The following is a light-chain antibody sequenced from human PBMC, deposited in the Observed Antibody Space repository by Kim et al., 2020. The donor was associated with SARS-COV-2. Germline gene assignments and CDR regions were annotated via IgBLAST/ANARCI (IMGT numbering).Light chain of an antibody. Sequence: SYALPPPPSFSFSPGQTATITCGGNNIGSKSVHWYQQKPGQAPVLVIYYDDVRPSGRPERFSGSNSGDPATLTISTVDAGDEADYYCQLWDIGSDHPVFGGGTQLTVL. CDR3: QLWDIGSDHPV. CDR2: YDD. CDR1: NIGSKS. V-gene: IGLV3-21*04. J-gene: IGLJ3*02.